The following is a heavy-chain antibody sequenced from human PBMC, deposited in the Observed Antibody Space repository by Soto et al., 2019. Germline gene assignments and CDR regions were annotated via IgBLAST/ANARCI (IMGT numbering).Heavy chain of an antibody. V-gene: IGHV3-15*07. Sequence: PGGSLRLSCAASGFTFSNAWMNWVRQAPGKGLEWVGRIKSKTDGGTTDYAAPVKGRFTISRDDSKNTLYLQMNSLKTEDTAVYYCTTVDDAVAGTLSVTSDYYYGMDVWGQGTTVTVSS. CDR3: TTVDDAVAGTLSVTSDYYYGMDV. J-gene: IGHJ6*02. CDR1: GFTFSNAW. D-gene: IGHD6-19*01. CDR2: IKSKTDGGTT.